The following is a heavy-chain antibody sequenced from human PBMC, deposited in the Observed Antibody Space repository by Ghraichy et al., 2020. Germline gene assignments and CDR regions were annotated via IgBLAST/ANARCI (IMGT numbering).Heavy chain of an antibody. Sequence: LSLTCVASGFTFNNYAMHWVRQAPGKGLEWVAVISFDGSNKYYGDSVRGRFAISRDKSKNTLYLQMHTLRAEDTALDYCARDSGGFIGFDIWGQGTMVTVS. CDR3: ARDSGGFIGFDI. V-gene: IGHV3-30*01. CDR2: ISFDGSNK. D-gene: IGHD4-23*01. CDR1: GFTFNNYA. J-gene: IGHJ3*02.